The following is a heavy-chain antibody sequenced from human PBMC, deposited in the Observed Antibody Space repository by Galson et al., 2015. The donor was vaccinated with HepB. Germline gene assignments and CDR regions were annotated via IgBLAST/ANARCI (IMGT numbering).Heavy chain of an antibody. D-gene: IGHD3-10*01. Sequence: SVKVSCKASGGTFSSYAISWVRQAPGQGLEWMGRIIPILGIANYAQKFQGRVTITAGKSTSTAYMELSSLRSEDTAVYYCARGFGELLQELDYWGQGTLVTVSS. CDR2: IIPILGIA. CDR1: GGTFSSYA. J-gene: IGHJ4*02. CDR3: ARGFGELLQELDY. V-gene: IGHV1-69*04.